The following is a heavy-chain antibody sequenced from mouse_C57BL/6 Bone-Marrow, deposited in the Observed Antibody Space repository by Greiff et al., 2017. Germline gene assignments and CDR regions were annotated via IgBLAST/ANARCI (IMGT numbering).Heavy chain of an antibody. V-gene: IGHV5-12*01. J-gene: IGHJ3*01. CDR2: ISNGGGST. CDR3: ARHGYDYDADWFAY. D-gene: IGHD2-4*01. Sequence: EVHLVESGGGLVQPGGSLKLSCAASGFTFSDYYMYWVRQTPEKRLEWVAYISNGGGSTYYPDTVKGRFTISRDNAKNTLYLQMSRLKSEDTAMYYCARHGYDYDADWFAYWGQGTLVTVSA. CDR1: GFTFSDYY.